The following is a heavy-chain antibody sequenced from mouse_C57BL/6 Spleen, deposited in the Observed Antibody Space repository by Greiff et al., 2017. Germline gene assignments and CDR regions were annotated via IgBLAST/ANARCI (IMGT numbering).Heavy chain of an antibody. CDR1: GFSLTSYG. D-gene: IGHD1-1*01. J-gene: IGHJ2*01. Sequence: QVQLKQSGPGLVAPSQSLSITCTVSGFSLTSYGVHWVRQPPGKGLEWLVVIWSDGSTTYNSALKSRLSISKDNSKSQVFLKMNSLQTDDTAMYYCARQSPTTEGYFDYWGQGTTLTVSS. V-gene: IGHV2-6-1*01. CDR2: IWSDGST. CDR3: ARQSPTTEGYFDY.